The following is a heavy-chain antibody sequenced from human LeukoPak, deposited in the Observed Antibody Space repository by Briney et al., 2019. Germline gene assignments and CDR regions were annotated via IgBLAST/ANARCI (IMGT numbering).Heavy chain of an antibody. J-gene: IGHJ4*02. V-gene: IGHV3-20*04. CDR2: INWNGGST. CDR1: GFTFDDYG. Sequence: PGGSLRLSCAASGFTFDDYGMSWVRQAPGKGLEWVSGINWNGGSTGYADSVKGRFTISRDNAKNTLYLQMTGLRAEDTAMYYCAKIRWAYESSGYSDYWGQGTLVTVSS. CDR3: AKIRWAYESSGYSDY. D-gene: IGHD3-22*01.